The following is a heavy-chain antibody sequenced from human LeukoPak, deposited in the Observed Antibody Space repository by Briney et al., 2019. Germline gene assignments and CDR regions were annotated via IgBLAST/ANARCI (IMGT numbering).Heavy chain of an antibody. CDR2: ISGSGGST. V-gene: IGHV3-23*01. Sequence: GGSLRLSCAASGFTFSSYAMSWVRQAPGKGLEWVSAISGSGGSTYYADSVKGRFTISRDNSKNTLYLQMNSLRAEDTAVYYCAKASRSFSSGWYSPDYWGQGTLVTVSS. J-gene: IGHJ4*02. CDR3: AKASRSFSSGWYSPDY. D-gene: IGHD6-19*01. CDR1: GFTFSSYA.